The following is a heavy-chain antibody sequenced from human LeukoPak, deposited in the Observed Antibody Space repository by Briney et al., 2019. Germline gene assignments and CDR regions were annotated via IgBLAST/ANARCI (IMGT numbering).Heavy chain of an antibody. CDR2: IWYDGSNK. CDR1: GFTFSSYG. D-gene: IGHD4-17*01. CDR3: AKETAYGPWPPGD. J-gene: IGHJ4*02. V-gene: IGHV3-33*06. Sequence: TGGSLRLSCAASGFTFSSYGMHWVRQAPGKGLEWVAVIWYDGSNKYYADSVKGRFTISRDNSKNTLYLQMNSLRAEDTAVYYCAKETAYGPWPPGDWGQGTLVTVSS.